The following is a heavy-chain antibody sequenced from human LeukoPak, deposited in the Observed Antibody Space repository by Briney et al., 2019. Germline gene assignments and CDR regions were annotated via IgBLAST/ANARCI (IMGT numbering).Heavy chain of an antibody. CDR2: INPNSGGT. J-gene: IGHJ5*02. D-gene: IGHD1-7*01. V-gene: IGHV1-2*02. Sequence: ASVKVSCKASGYTFTGYYMHWVRQAPGQGLGWMGWINPNSGGTNYAQKFQGRVTMTRDTSISTAYMELSRLRSDDTAVYYCARAGSAELNWFDPWGQGTLVTVSS. CDR1: GYTFTGYY. CDR3: ARAGSAELNWFDP.